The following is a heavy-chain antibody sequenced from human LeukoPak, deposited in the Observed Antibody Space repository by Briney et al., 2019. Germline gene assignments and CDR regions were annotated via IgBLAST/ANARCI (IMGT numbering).Heavy chain of an antibody. D-gene: IGHD6-19*01. V-gene: IGHV4-59*01. CDR3: ARLTYSSGWYKGDAFDI. CDR1: GGSISSYY. J-gene: IGHJ3*02. CDR2: IYYSGST. Sequence: PSETLSLTCTVSGGSISSYYWSWIRQPPGKGLEWIGYIYYSGSTNYNPSLKSRVTISVDTSKNQFSLKLSSVTAADTAVYYRARLTYSSGWYKGDAFDIWGQGTMVTVSS.